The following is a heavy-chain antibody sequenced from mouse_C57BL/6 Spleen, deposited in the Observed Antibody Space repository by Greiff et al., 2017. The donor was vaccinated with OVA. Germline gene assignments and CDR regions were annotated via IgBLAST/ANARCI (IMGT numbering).Heavy chain of an antibody. CDR1: GYTFTSYW. D-gene: IGHD3-3*01. J-gene: IGHJ2*01. CDR2: IYPGSGST. Sequence: QVQLQQSGAELVKPGASVTMSCKASGYTFTSYWITWVKQRPGQGLEWIGDIYPGSGSTNYNEKFKSKATLTVDTSYSTAYMQLSSLTSEDSAVYYCARGGRFDCWGQGTTLTVSS. CDR3: ARGGRFDC. V-gene: IGHV1-55*01.